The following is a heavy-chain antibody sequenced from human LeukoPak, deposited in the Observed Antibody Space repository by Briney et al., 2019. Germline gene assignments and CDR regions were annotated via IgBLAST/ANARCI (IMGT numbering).Heavy chain of an antibody. Sequence: GGSLRLSCAASGFTFSSYSMNWVRQAPGKGLEWVSFISSSRSYIYYADSVKGRFTISRDNAKNSLYLQMNSLRAEDTAVYYCARELRRDGYNLLDYWGQGTLVTVSS. CDR2: ISSSRSYI. V-gene: IGHV3-21*04. CDR3: ARELRRDGYNLLDY. D-gene: IGHD5-24*01. CDR1: GFTFSSYS. J-gene: IGHJ4*02.